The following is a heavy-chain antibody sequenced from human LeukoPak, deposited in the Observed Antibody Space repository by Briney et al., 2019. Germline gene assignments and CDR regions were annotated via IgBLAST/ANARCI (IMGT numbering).Heavy chain of an antibody. V-gene: IGHV3-74*01. CDR2: INSDGSST. CDR3: AKDSNYDYVWGSYRPSPKQTILFDAFDI. CDR1: GFTFSSYW. Sequence: PGGSLRLSCAASGFTFSSYWMHWVRQAPGKGLVWVSRINSDGSSTSYADSVKGRFTISRDNAKNTLHLQMNSLRAEDTALYYCAKDSNYDYVWGSYRPSPKQTILFDAFDIWGQGTMVTVSS. D-gene: IGHD3-16*02. J-gene: IGHJ3*02.